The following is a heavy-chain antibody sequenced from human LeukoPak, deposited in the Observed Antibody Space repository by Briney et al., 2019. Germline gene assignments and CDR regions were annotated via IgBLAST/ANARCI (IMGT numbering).Heavy chain of an antibody. CDR3: ARTYNDHDAFDI. J-gene: IGHJ3*02. CDR2: INPSGGST. CDR1: GYTFTSYY. D-gene: IGHD3-10*01. Sequence: ASVKVSCKASGYTFTSYYMHWVRQAPGQGLEWMGIINPSGGSTTYAQKFQGRVTMTRDTSTSTVYMELSSLRSEDTAVYYCARTYNDHDAFDIWGQGTLVTVSS. V-gene: IGHV1-46*01.